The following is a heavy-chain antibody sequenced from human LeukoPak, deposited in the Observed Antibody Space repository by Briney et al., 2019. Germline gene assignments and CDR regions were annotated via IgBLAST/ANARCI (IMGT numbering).Heavy chain of an antibody. CDR1: GGSISSYY. D-gene: IGHD3-10*01. Sequence: PSETLSLTCTVSGGSISSYYRSWIRQPPGKGLEWIGYIYTSGSTNYNPSLKSRVTISVDTSKNQFSLKLSSVTAADTAVYYCARHTQYGSGSYYKGYYYYMDVWGKGTTVTVSS. V-gene: IGHV4-4*09. J-gene: IGHJ6*03. CDR3: ARHTQYGSGSYYKGYYYYMDV. CDR2: IYTSGST.